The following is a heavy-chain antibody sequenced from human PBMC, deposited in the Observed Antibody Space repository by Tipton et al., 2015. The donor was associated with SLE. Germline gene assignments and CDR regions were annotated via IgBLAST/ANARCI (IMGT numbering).Heavy chain of an antibody. CDR1: GFTVSSNY. J-gene: IGHJ4*02. V-gene: IGHV3-53*05. CDR2: IYSGGST. CDR3: ARETTYYDFWSGYYRGGNYFDY. D-gene: IGHD3-3*01. Sequence: SLRLSCAASGFTVSSNYMSWVRQAPGKGLEWVSVIYSGGSTYYADSVKGRFTISRDNSKNTLYLQMNSLRAEDTAVYYCARETTYYDFWSGYYRGGNYFDYWGQGTLVTVSS.